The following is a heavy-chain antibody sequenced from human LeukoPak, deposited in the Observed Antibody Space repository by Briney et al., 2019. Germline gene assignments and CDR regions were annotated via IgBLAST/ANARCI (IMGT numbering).Heavy chain of an antibody. D-gene: IGHD3-16*01. CDR2: IYYSGST. CDR1: GGSISSSSYY. V-gene: IGHV4-31*03. CDR3: ARDRILDYDYPEGAFDI. Sequence: ASETPSLTCTVSGGSISSSSYYWSWIRQHPGKGLDWIGYIYYSGSTYYNPSLKSRVTISVDTSKNQFSLKLSSVTAADTAVYYCARDRILDYDYPEGAFDIWGQGTIVTVSS. J-gene: IGHJ3*02.